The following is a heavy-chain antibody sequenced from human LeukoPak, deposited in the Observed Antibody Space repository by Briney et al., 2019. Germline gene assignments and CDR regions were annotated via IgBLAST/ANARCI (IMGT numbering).Heavy chain of an antibody. CDR3: ARGMSGSYYYLDY. CDR1: GFTFSSHA. CDR2: ISYDGSNK. V-gene: IGHV3-30*04. D-gene: IGHD1-26*01. Sequence: GRSLRLSCAASGFTFSSHAMHWVRQAPGKGLEWVAVISYDGSNKYYADSVKGRFTISRDNSKNTLYLQMNSLRAEDTAVYYCARGMSGSYYYLDYWGQGTLVTVSS. J-gene: IGHJ4*02.